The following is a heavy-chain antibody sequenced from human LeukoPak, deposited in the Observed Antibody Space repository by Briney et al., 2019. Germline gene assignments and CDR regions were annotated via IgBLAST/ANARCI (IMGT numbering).Heavy chain of an antibody. V-gene: IGHV3-7*01. CDR1: GFAFIDPW. D-gene: IGHD5-18*01. CDR3: ARDRGWIQHDI. CDR2: IKGDGSAK. Sequence: GGPLRLSWAPSGFAFIDPWMTWIRQAPGKGLEWVAFIKGDGSAKKYVDSVKGRFTISRDNAKNSLFLQMNSLRAEDTAVYYCARDRGWIQHDIWGQGTMVTVSS. J-gene: IGHJ3*02.